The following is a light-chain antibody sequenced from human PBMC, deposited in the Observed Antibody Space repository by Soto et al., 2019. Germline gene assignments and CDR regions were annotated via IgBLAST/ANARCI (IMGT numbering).Light chain of an antibody. V-gene: IGLV1-40*01. CDR2: DNN. Sequence: QSVLTQPPSVSGAPGQRVTISCTGSSTNIAAGYDVHWYQQLPGTAPKLLIYDNNNRPSGVPDRFSGSKSGTSASLAITGLQAEDEADYYCQSYDTSPSGYVFGTGTKLTVL. CDR3: QSYDTSPSGYV. CDR1: STNIAAGYD. J-gene: IGLJ1*01.